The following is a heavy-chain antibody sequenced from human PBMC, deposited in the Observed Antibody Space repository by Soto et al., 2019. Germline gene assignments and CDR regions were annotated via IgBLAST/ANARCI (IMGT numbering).Heavy chain of an antibody. D-gene: IGHD6-19*01. J-gene: IGHJ5*02. CDR1: GVSISSNNW. CDR3: ERERIAVATGRCCDP. CDR2: IYHSGST. V-gene: IGHV4-4*02. Sequence: PSETLSLTCAVSGVSISSNNWWSWVRQPPGKGLEWIGEIYHSGSTNYNPSLKSRVTISVDKSKNQFSLKLSSVTAADTAVYYCERERIAVATGRCCDPWGQGTLITVSS.